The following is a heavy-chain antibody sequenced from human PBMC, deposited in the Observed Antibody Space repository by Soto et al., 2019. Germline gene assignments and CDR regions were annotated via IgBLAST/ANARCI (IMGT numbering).Heavy chain of an antibody. CDR3: ARQITMVRGVIITGDYFDY. V-gene: IGHV1-69*13. CDR1: GGTFSSYA. Sequence: ASVKVSCKASGGTFSSYAISWVRQAPGQGLEWMGGIIPIFGTANYAQKFQGRVTITADESTSTAYMELSSLRSEDTAVYYCARQITMVRGVIITGDYFDYWGQGTLVTVSS. CDR2: IIPIFGTA. J-gene: IGHJ4*02. D-gene: IGHD3-10*01.